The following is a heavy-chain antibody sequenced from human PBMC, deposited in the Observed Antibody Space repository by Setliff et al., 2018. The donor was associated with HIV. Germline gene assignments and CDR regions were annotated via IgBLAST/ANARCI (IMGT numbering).Heavy chain of an antibody. CDR3: ARSRSTRDAFDI. V-gene: IGHV3-21*01. J-gene: IGHJ3*02. CDR2: ISSSGSYI. CDR1: GFTFIDYA. Sequence: GSLRLSCAASGFTFIDYALNWVRQAPGKGLEWASSISSSGSYIYYAPSLKGRFTISRDYASNSLYLEMNSLRAEDTAVYYCARSRSTRDAFDIWGQGTMVTVSS. D-gene: IGHD1-1*01.